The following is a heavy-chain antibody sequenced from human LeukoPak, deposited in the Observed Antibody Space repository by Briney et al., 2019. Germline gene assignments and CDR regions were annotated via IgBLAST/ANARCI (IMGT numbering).Heavy chain of an antibody. D-gene: IGHD3-3*01. CDR1: GFSFSNYA. CDR3: AKDETISGVNYFYY. J-gene: IGHJ4*02. CDR2: ILGSGGGT. V-gene: IGHV3-23*01. Sequence: GGSLRLSCAASGFSFSNYAMSWVRQAPGEGLEWVSGILGSGGGTFYADSVKGRFTISRDSSENTLFLQMNSLRAEDTAVYYCAKDETISGVNYFYYWGQGTLVTVSS.